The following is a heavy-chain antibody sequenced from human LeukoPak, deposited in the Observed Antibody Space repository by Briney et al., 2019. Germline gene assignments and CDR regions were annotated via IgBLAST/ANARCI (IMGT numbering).Heavy chain of an antibody. V-gene: IGHV3-23*01. CDR1: GFTFSSYA. CDR2: ISGSGGST. CDR3: AKDLGTVTTKSGGDAFDI. J-gene: IGHJ3*02. D-gene: IGHD4-17*01. Sequence: GGSLRLSCAASGFTFSSYAMSWVRQAPGKGLEWVSAISGSGGSTYYADSVKGRFTISRDNSKNTLYLQMNSLRAEDTAVYYCAKDLGTVTTKSGGDAFDIWGQGTMVTVSS.